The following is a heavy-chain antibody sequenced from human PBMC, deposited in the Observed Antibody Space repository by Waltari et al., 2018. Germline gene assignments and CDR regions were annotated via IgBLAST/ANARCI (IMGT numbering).Heavy chain of an antibody. D-gene: IGHD3-10*01. CDR2: IRGSGGDT. Sequence: EVLLLESGGGLVQPGGSLSLSCAASGFTFSGYTMTWVRQAPGKGLEWVSTIRGSGGDTYYADSVKGRFTISRDNSRNTLYLQMNTLRAGDTAVYYCAKSLGDTYGRYPMDYWGQGTLVTVSS. V-gene: IGHV3-23*01. CDR1: GFTFSGYT. CDR3: AKSLGDTYGRYPMDY. J-gene: IGHJ4*02.